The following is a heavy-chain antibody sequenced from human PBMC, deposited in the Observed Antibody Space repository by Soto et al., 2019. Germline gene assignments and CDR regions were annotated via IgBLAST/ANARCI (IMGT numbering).Heavy chain of an antibody. CDR2: ISGSGGST. D-gene: IGHD3-10*01. CDR3: AKDLYYGSGSHGGAFDI. Sequence: EVQLLESGGGLVQPGGSLRLSCAASGFTFSSYAMSWVRQAPGKGLEWVSAISGSGGSTYYADSVKGRFTISRDNSKNTLYLQMNSLRADDTAVYYCAKDLYYGSGSHGGAFDIWGQGTMVTVSS. CDR1: GFTFSSYA. V-gene: IGHV3-23*01. J-gene: IGHJ3*02.